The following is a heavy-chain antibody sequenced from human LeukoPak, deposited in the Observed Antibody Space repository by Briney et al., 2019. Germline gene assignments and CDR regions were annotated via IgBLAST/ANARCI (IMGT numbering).Heavy chain of an antibody. D-gene: IGHD5-24*01. CDR3: ARGLVEMATIYAFDI. V-gene: IGHV1-69*05. CDR1: GGTFSSYA. Sequence: GSSAKVSCKASGGTFSSYAISWVRQAPGQGLEWMGGIIPIFGTANYAQKFQGRVTITTDESTSTAYMELSSLRSEDTAVYYCARGLVEMATIYAFDIWGQGTMVTVSS. CDR2: IIPIFGTA. J-gene: IGHJ3*02.